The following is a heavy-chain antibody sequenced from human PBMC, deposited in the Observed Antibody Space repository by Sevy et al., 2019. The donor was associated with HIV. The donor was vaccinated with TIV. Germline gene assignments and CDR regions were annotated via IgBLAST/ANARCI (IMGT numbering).Heavy chain of an antibody. CDR1: GFTFSDYY. CDR2: ISNSGRTT. CDR3: VRDRSASWIDAFDI. V-gene: IGHV3-11*04. Sequence: GGSLRLSCAASGFTFSDYYMTWVRQAPGKGLEWIAYISNSGRTTHNADSVDGRFTISRDNAKNSLYLQMNSLRVEDTVVYYCVRDRSASWIDAFDIWGRGARVTVSS. D-gene: IGHD2-2*03. J-gene: IGHJ3*02.